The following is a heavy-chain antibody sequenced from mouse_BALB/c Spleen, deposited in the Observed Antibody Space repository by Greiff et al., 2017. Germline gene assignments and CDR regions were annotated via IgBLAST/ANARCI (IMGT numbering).Heavy chain of an antibody. Sequence: DVKLVESGGGLVQPGGSMKLSCVASGFTFSSYWMSWVRQSPEKGLEWVAEIRLKSDNYATHYAESVKGKFTISRDDSKSRLYLQMNSLRAEDTGIYYCTAATFDYWGQGTTLTVSS. J-gene: IGHJ2*01. CDR1: GFTFSSYW. CDR3: TAATFDY. V-gene: IGHV6-6*02. D-gene: IGHD1-2*01. CDR2: IRLKSDNYAT.